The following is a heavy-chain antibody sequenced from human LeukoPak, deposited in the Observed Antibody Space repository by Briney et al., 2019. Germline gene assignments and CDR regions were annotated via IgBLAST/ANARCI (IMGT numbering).Heavy chain of an antibody. D-gene: IGHD3-10*01. J-gene: IGHJ4*02. CDR3: ARITMVRGVKGYFDY. V-gene: IGHV1-2*02. CDR1: GYTFTGYY. Sequence: GASVKVSCKASGYTFTGYYMHWVRQAPGQGLEWMGWINPNSGGTNYAQKFQGGATMTRDTSISTAYMELSRLRSDDTAVYYCARITMVRGVKGYFDYWGQGTLVTVSS. CDR2: INPNSGGT.